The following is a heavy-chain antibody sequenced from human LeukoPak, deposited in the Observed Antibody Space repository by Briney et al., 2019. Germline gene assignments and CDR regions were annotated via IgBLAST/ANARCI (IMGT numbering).Heavy chain of an antibody. D-gene: IGHD6-25*01. J-gene: IGHJ4*02. V-gene: IGHV4-59*01. CDR3: ARAETLAAIYFNF. Sequence: SETLSLTCSVSGGSISHYYWSWFRQPPGKGLEWIGYIFHSGITTYNPSLKSRVTISLDSSKNQFFLRLTSVTAADTAMYYCARAETLAAIYFNFWGQGSLVTVSS. CDR1: GGSISHYY. CDR2: IFHSGIT.